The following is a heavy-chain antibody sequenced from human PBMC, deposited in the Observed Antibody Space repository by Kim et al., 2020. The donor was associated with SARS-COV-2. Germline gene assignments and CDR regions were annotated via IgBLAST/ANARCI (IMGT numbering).Heavy chain of an antibody. D-gene: IGHD4-4*01. J-gene: IGHJ4*02. CDR3: ARDARYSIDS. Sequence: GGSLRLSCAASGFTFSDYWMHWVRQAPGKGLVWVSRIISDGSSASYADSVKGRFTMSRDNAKNTLYLQMNSLRAEDTAVYYCARDARYSIDSWGQGTLVT. CDR2: IISDGSSA. CDR1: GFTFSDYW. V-gene: IGHV3-74*01.